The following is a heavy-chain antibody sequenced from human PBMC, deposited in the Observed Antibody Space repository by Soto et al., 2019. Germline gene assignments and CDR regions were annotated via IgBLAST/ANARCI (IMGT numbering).Heavy chain of an antibody. J-gene: IGHJ4*02. Sequence: PGGSLRVSCAASGFTFSSYAMSWVRQAPGKGLEWVSAISGSGGSTYYADSVKGRFTISRDNSKNTLYLQMNSLRAEDTAVYYCAKVTMVRGVIINPSYYFDYWGQGTLVAVSS. CDR2: ISGSGGST. CDR3: AKVTMVRGVIINPSYYFDY. V-gene: IGHV3-23*01. D-gene: IGHD3-10*01. CDR1: GFTFSSYA.